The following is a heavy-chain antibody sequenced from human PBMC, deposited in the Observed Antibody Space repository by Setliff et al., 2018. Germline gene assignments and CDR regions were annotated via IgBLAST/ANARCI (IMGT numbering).Heavy chain of an antibody. CDR3: ASIDWGENFYNTDV. Sequence: GGSLRLSCAASGFTFSSFWMSWVRQSPGKGLEWVANINQDGSGKYYVDSVKGRFTISRDNAKNSLSLQMNGLRAEDTAVYFCASIDWGENFYNTDVWGKGTTVTVSS. CDR1: GFTFSSFW. CDR2: INQDGSGK. V-gene: IGHV3-7*01. J-gene: IGHJ6*03. D-gene: IGHD7-27*01.